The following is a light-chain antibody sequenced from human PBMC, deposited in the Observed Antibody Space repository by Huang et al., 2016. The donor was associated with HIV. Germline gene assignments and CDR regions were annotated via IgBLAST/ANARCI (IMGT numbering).Light chain of an antibody. Sequence: AIRMTQSPSSLSASTGDRVNITCRASQDINNFLAWYQQKPGKAPNLLIYAASILETGLPSRFSRSGSGTEFNLSISCLQSEDFATYYCQQYYSYRTFGQGTQVEIK. V-gene: IGKV1-8*01. CDR1: QDINNF. J-gene: IGKJ1*01. CDR3: QQYYSYRT. CDR2: AAS.